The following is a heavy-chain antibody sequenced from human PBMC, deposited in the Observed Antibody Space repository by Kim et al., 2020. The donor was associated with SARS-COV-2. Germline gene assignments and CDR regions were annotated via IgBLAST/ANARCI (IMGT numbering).Heavy chain of an antibody. V-gene: IGHV3-30*04. CDR2: ISYDGSNK. Sequence: GGSLRLSCAASGFTFSSYAMHWVRQAPGKGLEWVAVISYDGSNKYYADSVKGRFTISRDNSKNTLYLQMNSLRAEDTAVYYCASLTGYSSSRPQHWGQGT. CDR1: GFTFSSYA. J-gene: IGHJ1*01. D-gene: IGHD6-13*01. CDR3: ASLTGYSSSRPQH.